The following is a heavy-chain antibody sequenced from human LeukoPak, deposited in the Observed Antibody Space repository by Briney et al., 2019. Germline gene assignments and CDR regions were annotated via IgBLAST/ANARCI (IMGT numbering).Heavy chain of an antibody. Sequence: GGSLRLSCAASGFTFSSYSMNWVRQAPGKGLEWVSSISSSSSYIYYADSVKGRFTISRDNAKNSLYLQMNSLRAEGTAVYYCARTGGYSGYDPTKYYYYGMDVWGQGTTVTVSS. CDR3: ARTGGYSGYDPTKYYYYGMDV. CDR1: GFTFSSYS. D-gene: IGHD5-12*01. J-gene: IGHJ6*02. V-gene: IGHV3-21*01. CDR2: ISSSSSYI.